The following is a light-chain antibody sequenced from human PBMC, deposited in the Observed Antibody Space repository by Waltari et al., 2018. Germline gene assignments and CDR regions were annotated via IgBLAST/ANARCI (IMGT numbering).Light chain of an antibody. CDR3: SSYTSRSTLV. J-gene: IGLJ2*01. CDR2: EVS. Sequence: ALTHAPSVAESPGLSIAISCPGTRSDVVGFNCLTWYQQHPGTVPKLMIYEVSTRPSGFSKRFSGSKPGNTASLTISGLQTEDEADYYCSSYTSRSTLVFGGGTTLTVL. CDR1: RSDVVGFNC. V-gene: IGLV2-14*01.